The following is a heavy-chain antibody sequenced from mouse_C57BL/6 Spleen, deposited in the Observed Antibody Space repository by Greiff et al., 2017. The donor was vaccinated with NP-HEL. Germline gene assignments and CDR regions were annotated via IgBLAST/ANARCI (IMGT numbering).Heavy chain of an antibody. CDR2: IDPEDGET. Sequence: EVQLQHSGAELVKPGASVKLSCTASGFNIKDYYMHWVKQRTEQGLEWIGRIDPEDGETKYAPKFQGKATITADTSSTTAYLQLSSLTSEDTAVYYCAAYYYGPAWFSYWGQGTLVTVSA. CDR1: GFNIKDYY. CDR3: AAYYYGPAWFSY. V-gene: IGHV14-2*01. D-gene: IGHD1-1*01. J-gene: IGHJ3*01.